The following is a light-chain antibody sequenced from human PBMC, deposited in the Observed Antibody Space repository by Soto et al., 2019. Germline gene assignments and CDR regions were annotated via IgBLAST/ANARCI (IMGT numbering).Light chain of an antibody. V-gene: IGKV3-15*01. J-gene: IGKJ5*01. CDR3: QQYNLWPPIT. CDR2: GAS. Sequence: EIVMTQSPGTLSVSPGERATLSCRASQNVFSNVAWYQQRPGQPPRLLISGASTRATGVSARFSASGSGTDFTLTITSLQSEDFAVYHCQQYNLWPPITFGQGTRLEIK. CDR1: QNVFSN.